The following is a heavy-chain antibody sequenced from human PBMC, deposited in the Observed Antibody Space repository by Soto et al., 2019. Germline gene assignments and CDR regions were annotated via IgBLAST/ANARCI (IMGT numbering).Heavy chain of an antibody. J-gene: IGHJ6*02. CDR2: ISGYNGDT. V-gene: IGHV1-18*01. CDR3: AKNGPPPYYGYGLDV. D-gene: IGHD2-8*01. CDR1: GYTFTRYG. Sequence: QGHLVQSEAEVKKSGASVKVSCKASGYTFTRYGISWVRQAPGQGLEWKGWISGYNGDTNYAQKVQGIISITIDTITTTAYMELRSLTSGGAAVYYCAKNGPPPYYGYGLDVWGQGTKVTVSS.